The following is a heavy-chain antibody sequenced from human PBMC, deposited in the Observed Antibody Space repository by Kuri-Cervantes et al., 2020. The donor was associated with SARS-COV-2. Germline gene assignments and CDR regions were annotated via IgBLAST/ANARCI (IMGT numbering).Heavy chain of an antibody. V-gene: IGHV4-59*12. D-gene: IGHD6-6*01. CDR1: GGSISSYY. CDR2: IYYSGST. CDR3: ARVLQYSSSPRVRYGMDV. Sequence: SETLSLTCTVSGGSISSYYWSWIWQPPGKGLEWIGYIYYSGSTNYNPSLKSRVTISVDTSKNQFSLKLSSVAAADTAVYYCARVLQYSSSPRVRYGMDVWGQGTTVTVSS. J-gene: IGHJ6*02.